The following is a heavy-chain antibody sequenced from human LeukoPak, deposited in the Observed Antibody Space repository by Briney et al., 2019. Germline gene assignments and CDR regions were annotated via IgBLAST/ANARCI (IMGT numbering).Heavy chain of an antibody. CDR3: ALDFYSGSYYDD. V-gene: IGHV1-18*01. Sequence: ASVKVSCKASGYAFTSYGISWVRQAPGQGLEWMGWISAYNCNTNYAQKFQGRVTMATDTSTSTAYMELRSLRSDDTAVYYCALDFYSGSYYDDWGQGTLVTVSS. CDR1: GYAFTSYG. CDR2: ISAYNCNT. J-gene: IGHJ4*03. D-gene: IGHD1-26*01.